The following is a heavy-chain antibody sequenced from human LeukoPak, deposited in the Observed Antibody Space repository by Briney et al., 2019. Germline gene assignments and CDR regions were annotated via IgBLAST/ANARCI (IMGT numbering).Heavy chain of an antibody. Sequence: GGSLRLSCAASGFTFDDYAMHWVRQAPGKGLEWASGISWNSGSIGYADSVKGRFTISRDNAKNSLYLQMNSLRAEDTALYYCAKANQWLGYFDYWGQGTLVTVSS. D-gene: IGHD6-19*01. J-gene: IGHJ4*02. CDR2: ISWNSGSI. CDR1: GFTFDDYA. CDR3: AKANQWLGYFDY. V-gene: IGHV3-9*01.